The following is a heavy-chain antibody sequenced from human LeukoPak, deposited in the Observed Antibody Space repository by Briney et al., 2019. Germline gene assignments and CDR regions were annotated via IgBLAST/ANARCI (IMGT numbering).Heavy chain of an antibody. CDR2: ISPYSGDT. Sequence: ASVKVSCKASGYIFTSSGLSWVRQAPGQGLEWMGWISPYSGDTNYAQNLQARVTVTTDTSTSTAYMELRSLRSDDTAVYYCARPTETSAGYYFDYWGQGTLVTVSS. V-gene: IGHV1-18*01. D-gene: IGHD6-13*01. CDR1: GYIFTSSG. CDR3: ARPTETSAGYYFDY. J-gene: IGHJ4*02.